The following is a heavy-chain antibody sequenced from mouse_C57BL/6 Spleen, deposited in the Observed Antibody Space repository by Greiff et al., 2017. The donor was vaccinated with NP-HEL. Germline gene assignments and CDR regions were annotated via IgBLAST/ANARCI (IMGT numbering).Heavy chain of an antibody. V-gene: IGHV1-81*01. Sequence: VQLQESGAELARPGASVKLSCKASGYTFTSYGISWVKQRTGQGLEWIGEIYPRSGNTYYNEKFKGKATLTADKSSSTAYMELRRLTSEDSAVYFCARGGAAQAMDYWGQGTSVTVSS. D-gene: IGHD3-2*02. J-gene: IGHJ4*01. CDR2: IYPRSGNT. CDR1: GYTFTSYG. CDR3: ARGGAAQAMDY.